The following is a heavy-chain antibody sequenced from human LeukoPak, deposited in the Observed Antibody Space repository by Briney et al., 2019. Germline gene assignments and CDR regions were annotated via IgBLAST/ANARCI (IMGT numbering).Heavy chain of an antibody. V-gene: IGHV3-33*06. D-gene: IGHD6-19*01. CDR2: IWYDGSNK. Sequence: GRSLRLSCAASGFTFSSYGMHWVRQAPGKGLEWVAVIWYDGSNKYYADSVKGRFTISRDNSKNTLYLQMNSLRAEDTALYYCAKALLGYTSGPYDHWGQGTLVTVSS. CDR3: AKALLGYTSGPYDH. J-gene: IGHJ4*02. CDR1: GFTFSSYG.